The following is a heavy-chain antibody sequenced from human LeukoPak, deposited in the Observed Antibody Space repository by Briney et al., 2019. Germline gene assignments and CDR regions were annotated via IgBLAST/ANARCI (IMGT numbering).Heavy chain of an antibody. D-gene: IGHD3-22*01. CDR3: ARGYDSSGYYTERPFHI. J-gene: IGHJ3*02. Sequence: ASVKVSCKASGHTSISYGISWVRQAPGQGLEWMGWISAYNGNTNYAQKLQGRVTMTTDTSTSTAYMELRSLRSDDTAVYYCARGYDSSGYYTERPFHIWGQGTMVTVSS. V-gene: IGHV1-18*01. CDR1: GHTSISYG. CDR2: ISAYNGNT.